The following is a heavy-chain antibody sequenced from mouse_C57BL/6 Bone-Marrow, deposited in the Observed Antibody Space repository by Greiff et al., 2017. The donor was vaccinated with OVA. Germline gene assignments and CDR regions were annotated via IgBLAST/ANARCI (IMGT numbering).Heavy chain of an antibody. CDR2: LDPNSGGT. J-gene: IGHJ3*01. CDR3: ARCHYDGYYWFAY. V-gene: IGHV1-72*01. CDR1: GYTFTSYW. Sequence: QVQLQQPGAELVKPGASVKLSCKASGYTFTSYWMHWVKQRPGRGLDWIGRLDPNSGGTKDNEKFKSKATLTVDKPSSTAYMQISSLTYEDAAVYYCARCHYDGYYWFAYWGQGTLVTVSA. D-gene: IGHD2-3*01.